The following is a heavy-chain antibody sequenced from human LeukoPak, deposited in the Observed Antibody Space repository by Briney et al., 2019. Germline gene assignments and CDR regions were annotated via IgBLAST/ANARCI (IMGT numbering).Heavy chain of an antibody. V-gene: IGHV3-23*01. CDR3: AKVSPPIVVVPAAMDV. CDR1: GFTYSSYA. CDR2: ISGSGGST. J-gene: IGHJ6*02. Sequence: GGSLRLSCAASGFTYSSYAMSWVRQGPGKGLEWVSAISGSGGSTYYADSVKGRFTISRDNSKNTLYLQMNSLRAEDTAVYYCAKVSPPIVVVPAAMDVWGQGTTVTVSS. D-gene: IGHD2-2*01.